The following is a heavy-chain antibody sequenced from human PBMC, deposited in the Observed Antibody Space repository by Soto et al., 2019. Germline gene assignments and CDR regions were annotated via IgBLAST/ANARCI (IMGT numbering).Heavy chain of an antibody. CDR1: GGTFSSYA. J-gene: IGHJ4*02. CDR2: IIPIFGTA. V-gene: IGHV1-69*12. CDR3: ARVAKEWSEPYYFDY. D-gene: IGHD3-3*01. Sequence: QVQLVQSGAEVKKPGSSVKVSCKASGGTFSSYAISWVRQAPGQGLEWMGGIIPIFGTANYAQKFQGRVTIXXDXSXXTAYLELSSLRSEDTAVYYCARVAKEWSEPYYFDYWGQGTLVTVSA.